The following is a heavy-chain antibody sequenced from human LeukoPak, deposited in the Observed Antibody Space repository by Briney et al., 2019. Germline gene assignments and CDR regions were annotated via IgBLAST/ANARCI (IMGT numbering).Heavy chain of an antibody. D-gene: IGHD3-10*01. CDR1: GASISSYY. J-gene: IGHJ3*02. V-gene: IGHV4-59*12. CDR3: ARVITSGAFDI. Sequence: MPSATLSLTCTVSGASISSYYWSWIRQPPGKGLEWIGDIYYSGSIKYNPSLKSRVTMSVDTSKNQFSLKLSSVTAADTAVYYCARVITSGAFDIWGQGTMVTVSS. CDR2: IYYSGSI.